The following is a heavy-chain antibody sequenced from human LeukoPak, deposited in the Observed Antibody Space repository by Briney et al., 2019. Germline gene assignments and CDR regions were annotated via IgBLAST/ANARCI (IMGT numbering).Heavy chain of an antibody. CDR2: VYHSGST. CDR3: ARDRGTGAAFDI. D-gene: IGHD7-27*01. V-gene: IGHV4-59*12. CDR1: GGSISSYY. Sequence: SETLSLTCTVSGGSISSYYWSWIRQPPGKGLEWIGYVYHSGSTYYNPPLKSRVTISVDRSKNQFSLKLSSVTAADTAVYYCARDRGTGAAFDIWGQGTMVTVSS. J-gene: IGHJ3*02.